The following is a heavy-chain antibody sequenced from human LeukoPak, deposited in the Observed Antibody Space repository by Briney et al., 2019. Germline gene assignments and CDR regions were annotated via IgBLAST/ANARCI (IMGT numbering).Heavy chain of an antibody. J-gene: IGHJ4*02. CDR1: GGSVINTNW. V-gene: IGHV4-4*02. CDR3: AKGVGTTTIFDY. D-gene: IGHD1-26*01. Sequence: SETLSLTCGVSGGSVINTNWWSWVRQPPGEGLEWIGEIYHSGSTNYNPSLKSRVTMSVDKSKNQFSLKLSSVTAADTAVYYCAKGVGTTTIFDYWGQGTLVTVSS. CDR2: IYHSGST.